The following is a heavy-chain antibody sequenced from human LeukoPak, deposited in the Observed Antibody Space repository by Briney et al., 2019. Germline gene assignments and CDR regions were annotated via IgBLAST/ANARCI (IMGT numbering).Heavy chain of an antibody. D-gene: IGHD2/OR15-2a*01. CDR3: ARKPFKEFWYLDP. Sequence: SVKVSCKASGGTFSSYAISWVRQAPGQGLEWMGGIIPIFGTANYAQKFQGRVTITADESTSTAYMELSSLRSEDTAVYYCARKPFKEFWYLDPWGQGTLVTVSS. CDR1: GGTFSSYA. CDR2: IIPIFGTA. J-gene: IGHJ5*02. V-gene: IGHV1-69*01.